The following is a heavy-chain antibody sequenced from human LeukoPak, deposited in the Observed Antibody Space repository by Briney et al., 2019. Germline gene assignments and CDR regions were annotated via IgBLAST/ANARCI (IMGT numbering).Heavy chain of an antibody. J-gene: IGHJ4*02. Sequence: GGSLRLPCAASGSYWMHWVRQAPGKGLVWVSHINSDGSWTSYADSVKGRFTISKDNAKNTVYLQMNNLRAEDTAVYYCVSFYETYWGRGTLVTVSS. CDR2: INSDGSWT. V-gene: IGHV3-74*01. CDR3: VSFYETY. CDR1: GSYW. D-gene: IGHD2/OR15-2a*01.